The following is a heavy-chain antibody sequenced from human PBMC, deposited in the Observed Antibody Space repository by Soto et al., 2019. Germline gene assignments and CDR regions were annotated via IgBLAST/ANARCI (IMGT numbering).Heavy chain of an antibody. CDR1: GFTFSSYA. J-gene: IGHJ4*02. CDR3: AKDRVGYDILTGYSTREGSFDY. Sequence: VGSLRLSCAASGFTFSSYAMSWVRQAPGKGLEWVSAISGSGGSTYYADSVKGRFTISRDNSKNTLYLQMNSLRAEDTAVYYCAKDRVGYDILTGYSTREGSFDYWGQGT. D-gene: IGHD3-9*01. V-gene: IGHV3-23*01. CDR2: ISGSGGST.